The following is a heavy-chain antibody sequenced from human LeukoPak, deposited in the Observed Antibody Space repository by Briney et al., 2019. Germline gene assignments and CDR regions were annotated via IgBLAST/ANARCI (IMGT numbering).Heavy chain of an antibody. CDR1: GSTFSSYA. D-gene: IGHD3-22*01. CDR3: AKGSAIVVVNNAFDI. CDR2: ISGSGGST. Sequence: GGSLRLSCAASGSTFSSYAMSWVRQAPGKGLEWVSAISGSGGSTYYADSVKGRFTISRDNSKNTLYLQMNSLRAEDTAVYYYAKGSAIVVVNNAFDIWGQGTMVTVSS. J-gene: IGHJ3*02. V-gene: IGHV3-23*01.